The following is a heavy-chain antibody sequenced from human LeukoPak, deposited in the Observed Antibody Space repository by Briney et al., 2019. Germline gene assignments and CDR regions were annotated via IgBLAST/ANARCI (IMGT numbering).Heavy chain of an antibody. CDR1: GGSFSGYY. Sequence: SETLSLTCAVSGGSFSGYYWSWIRQPPGKGLEWIGYVHYSGNTNYNPSLKSRVATSVDTSKNQFSLKLISVTAADTAVYYCVGWQQLLFDYWGQGTLVTVSS. D-gene: IGHD6-13*01. CDR3: VGWQQLLFDY. V-gene: IGHV4-59*01. J-gene: IGHJ4*02. CDR2: VHYSGNT.